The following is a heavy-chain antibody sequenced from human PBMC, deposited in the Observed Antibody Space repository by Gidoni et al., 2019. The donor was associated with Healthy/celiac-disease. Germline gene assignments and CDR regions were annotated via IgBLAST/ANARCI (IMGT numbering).Heavy chain of an antibody. D-gene: IGHD5-12*01. CDR3: ARDGTDGYPRPPYYYYYMDV. V-gene: IGHV3-53*01. Sequence: FTISRDNSKNTLYLQMNSLSAEDTAVYYCARDGTDGYPRPPYYYYYMDVWGKGTTVTVSS. J-gene: IGHJ6*03.